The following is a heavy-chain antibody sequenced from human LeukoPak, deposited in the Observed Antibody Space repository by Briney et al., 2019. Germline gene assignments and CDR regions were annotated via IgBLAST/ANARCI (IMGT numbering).Heavy chain of an antibody. J-gene: IGHJ4*02. CDR2: IYHSGST. Sequence: KPSETLSLTCAVSGYSISSGYYWGWIRQPPGKGLEWIGSIYHSGSTYYNPPLKSRVTISVDTSKNQFSLKLSSVTAADTAVYYCARQGFGVITTFDYWGQGTLVTVSS. D-gene: IGHD3-22*01. CDR1: GYSISSGYY. CDR3: ARQGFGVITTFDY. V-gene: IGHV4-38-2*01.